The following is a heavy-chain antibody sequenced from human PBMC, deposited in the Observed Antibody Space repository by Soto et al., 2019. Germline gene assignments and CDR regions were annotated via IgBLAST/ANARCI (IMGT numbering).Heavy chain of an antibody. J-gene: IGHJ5*02. D-gene: IGHD1-1*01. CDR2: IYHSGST. V-gene: IGHV4-4*02. Sequence: SETLSLTCAVSGGSISSSNWWSWVRQPPGKGLEWIGEIYHSGSTIYNPSLKSRVTISVDKSKNQFSLKLSSVTAADTAVYYCARDDNWNDEGWFDPWGQGTLVTV. CDR3: ARDDNWNDEGWFDP. CDR1: GGSISSSNW.